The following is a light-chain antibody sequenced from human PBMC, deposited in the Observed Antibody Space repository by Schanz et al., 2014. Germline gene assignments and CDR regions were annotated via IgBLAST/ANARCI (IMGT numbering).Light chain of an antibody. V-gene: IGLV8-61*01. Sequence: QTVVTQEPSLSVSPGGTVTLTCGLSSGSVSTNSYPSWYQQTPGQAPRMLIYGANSRSSGVPHRFSGSILGNKAALTITGAQADDESDYLCVLYMGSGLRVFGGGTKLTVL. J-gene: IGLJ2*01. CDR1: SGSVSTNSY. CDR3: VLYMGSGLRV. CDR2: GAN.